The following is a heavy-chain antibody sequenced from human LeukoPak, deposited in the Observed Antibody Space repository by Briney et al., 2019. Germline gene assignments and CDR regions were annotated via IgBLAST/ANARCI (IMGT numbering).Heavy chain of an antibody. CDR3: AREGGLDHSSSWYGTGNDYYYYYGMDV. V-gene: IGHV3-33*01. CDR2: IWYDGSNK. CDR1: GVTFSSYG. J-gene: IGHJ6*02. Sequence: PGGSLRLSCAASGVTFSSYGMHWVRQAPGKGLEWVAVIWYDGSNKYYADSVKGRFTISRDNSKNTLYLQMNSLRAEDTAVYYCAREGGLDHSSSWYGTGNDYYYYYGMDVWGQGTTVTVSS. D-gene: IGHD6-13*01.